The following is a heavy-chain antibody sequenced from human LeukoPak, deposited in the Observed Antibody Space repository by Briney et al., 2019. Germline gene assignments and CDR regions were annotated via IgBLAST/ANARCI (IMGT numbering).Heavy chain of an antibody. J-gene: IGHJ4*02. V-gene: IGHV3-30*03. Sequence: GGSLRLSCAASGFTFSSYGMHWVRQAPGKGLEWVAVISYDGSNKYYADSVKGRFTISRDNSKNTLYLQMNSLRAEDTAVYYCARSIAVAEYDYWGQGNLVTVSS. CDR3: ARSIAVAEYDY. CDR1: GFTFSSYG. D-gene: IGHD6-19*01. CDR2: ISYDGSNK.